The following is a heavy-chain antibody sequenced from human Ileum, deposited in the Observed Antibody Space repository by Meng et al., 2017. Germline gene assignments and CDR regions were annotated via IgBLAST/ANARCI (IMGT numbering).Heavy chain of an antibody. CDR1: GYTFTSYG. CDR2: ISAYNGNT. D-gene: IGHD3-16*02. CDR3: ARERGVWGSYRHYYFDY. V-gene: IGHV1-18*01. Sequence: QVELVQSECELKKPGASVKVSCKASGYTFTSYGISWVRQAPGQGLEWMGWISAYNGNTNYAQKLQGRVTMTTDTSTSTAYMELRSLRSDDTAVYYCARERGVWGSYRHYYFDYWGQGTLVTVSS. J-gene: IGHJ4*02.